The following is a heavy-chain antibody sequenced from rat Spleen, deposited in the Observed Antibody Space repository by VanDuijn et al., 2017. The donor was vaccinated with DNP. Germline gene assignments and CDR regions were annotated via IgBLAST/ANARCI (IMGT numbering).Heavy chain of an antibody. CDR2: ISYDGSST. CDR1: GFTFSNYG. V-gene: IGHV5-29*01. CDR3: ARHGPFYYSSYPLMDA. Sequence: EVQLVESGGGLVQPGRSLKLSCAASGFTFSNYGMAWVRQAPTKGLEWVATISYDGSSTYYRDSVKGRFTISRDNAKSTLYLQMESLRSEDTATYYCARHGPFYYSSYPLMDAWGQGASVTVSS. J-gene: IGHJ4*01. D-gene: IGHD1-2*01.